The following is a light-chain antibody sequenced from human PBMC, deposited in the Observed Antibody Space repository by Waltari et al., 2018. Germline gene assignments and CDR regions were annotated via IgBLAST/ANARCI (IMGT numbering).Light chain of an antibody. CDR3: QQYGSSPFT. CDR2: GTS. Sequence: EIVLTQSPGTLSLSPGERATLSCRASQSVTSSYLAWYQQKPGQAPRLLIYGTSRRAAGIPDRFSRSGSGTDFTLTISRLEPEDFAVYYCQQYGSSPFTFGPGTKVDIK. J-gene: IGKJ3*01. CDR1: QSVTSSY. V-gene: IGKV3-20*01.